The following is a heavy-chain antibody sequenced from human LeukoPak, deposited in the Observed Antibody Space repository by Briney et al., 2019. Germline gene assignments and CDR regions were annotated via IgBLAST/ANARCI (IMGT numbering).Heavy chain of an antibody. CDR3: AKDRTFDY. V-gene: IGHV3-30*18. CDR1: GFTFSGYG. J-gene: IGHJ4*02. CDR2: ISYDGSNE. Sequence: GRSLRLSCAASGFTFSGYGMHWVRQAPGKGLEWVAVISYDGSNEYYADSVKGRFTISRDNSKNTLYLQMSSLRPEDAAVYYCAKDRTFDYWGQGTLVTVSS.